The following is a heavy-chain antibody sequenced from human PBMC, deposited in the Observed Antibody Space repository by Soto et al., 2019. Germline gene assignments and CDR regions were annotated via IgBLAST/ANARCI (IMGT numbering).Heavy chain of an antibody. Sequence: EVQLVESGGGLVQPGGSLRLYCAASGFTFNSYWMHWVRQAPGKGLVWVSRIKFDESITNYADSVQGRFTISRDNAKNTVYLQMNSLRVEDTAVYYCPRGIRNYYGVDVWGQGTTVTVSS. CDR3: PRGIRNYYGVDV. D-gene: IGHD2-15*01. J-gene: IGHJ6*02. CDR2: IKFDESIT. V-gene: IGHV3-74*01. CDR1: GFTFNSYW.